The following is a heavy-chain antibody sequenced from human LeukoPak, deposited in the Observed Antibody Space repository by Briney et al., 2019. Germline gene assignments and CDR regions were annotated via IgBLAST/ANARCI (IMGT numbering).Heavy chain of an antibody. CDR3: ARDLWSGYYRVGWFDP. V-gene: IGHV4-4*07. CDR2: IYTSGST. J-gene: IGHJ5*02. D-gene: IGHD3-3*01. Sequence: SETLSLTCTVSGGSISSYYWSWIRQPAGKGLEWIGRIYTSGSTNYNPSLKSRVTMSVDTSKNQFSLKLSSVTAADTAVYYCARDLWSGYYRVGWFDPWGQGTLVTVSS. CDR1: GGSISSYY.